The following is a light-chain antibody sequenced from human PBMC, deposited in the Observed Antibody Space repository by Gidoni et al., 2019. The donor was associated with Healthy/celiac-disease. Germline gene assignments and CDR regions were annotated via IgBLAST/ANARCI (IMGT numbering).Light chain of an antibody. V-gene: IGKV1-39*01. J-gene: IGKJ4*01. CDR1: QSISSY. Sequence: DIQLTQSPSSLSASLGDRVTITCRASQSISSYLNLYQQKPGKAPKLLIYAASSLQSGVPSRFSGSVSGTDFTLTISSLQPEDFATYYCQQSWSFGGGTKVEIK. CDR3: QQSWS. CDR2: AAS.